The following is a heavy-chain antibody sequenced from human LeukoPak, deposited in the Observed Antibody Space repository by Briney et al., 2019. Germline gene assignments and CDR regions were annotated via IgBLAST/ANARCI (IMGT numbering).Heavy chain of an antibody. CDR2: ISSSSSYI. Sequence: GGSLRLSCAASGFTFSSYAMHWVRQAPGKGLEWVSSISSSSSYIYYADSVKGRFTISRDNAKNSVSLQMNSLRVEDTAVYYCARISKYSLDVWGQGTTVIVSS. CDR1: GFTFSSYA. V-gene: IGHV3-21*01. CDR3: ARISKYSLDV. J-gene: IGHJ6*02.